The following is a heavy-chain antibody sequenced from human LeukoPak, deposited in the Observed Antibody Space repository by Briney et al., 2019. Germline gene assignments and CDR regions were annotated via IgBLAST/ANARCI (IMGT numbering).Heavy chain of an antibody. D-gene: IGHD3-22*01. J-gene: IGHJ4*02. Sequence: ASVKVSCKASGYTFTGYYMHWVRQAPGQGLEWMGWISAYNGNTNYAQKLQGRVTMTTDTSTSTAYMELRSLRSDDTAVYYCAREYYYDSSGYYPYWGQGTLVTVSS. CDR3: AREYYYDSSGYYPY. CDR1: GYTFTGYY. CDR2: ISAYNGNT. V-gene: IGHV1-18*04.